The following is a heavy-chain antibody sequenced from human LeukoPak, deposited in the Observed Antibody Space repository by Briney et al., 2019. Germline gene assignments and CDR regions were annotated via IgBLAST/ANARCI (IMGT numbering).Heavy chain of an antibody. CDR3: ARVNRDYDILTGYFDWFDP. Sequence: NASETLSLTCTVSGGSISSYYWSWIRQPAGKGLEWIGRIYTSGSTNYNPSLKSRVTMSVDTSKNQFSLKLSSVTAADTAVYYCARVNRDYDILTGYFDWFDPWGQGTLVTVSS. D-gene: IGHD3-9*01. CDR1: GGSISSYY. CDR2: IYTSGST. J-gene: IGHJ5*02. V-gene: IGHV4-4*07.